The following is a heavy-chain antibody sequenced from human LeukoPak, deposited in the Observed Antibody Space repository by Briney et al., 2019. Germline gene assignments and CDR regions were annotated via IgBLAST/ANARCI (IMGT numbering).Heavy chain of an antibody. Sequence: ASVKVSCKASGYTFTTYTIHWVRQAPGQRLEWMGWINAGNDNTKYSQKFQDRVTITRDTSASTAYMELSSLRSEDTAMYYCASSRGYDVGGYFDYWGQGTLVTVSS. CDR1: GYTFTTYT. CDR2: INAGNDNT. J-gene: IGHJ4*02. D-gene: IGHD5-12*01. CDR3: ASSRGYDVGGYFDY. V-gene: IGHV1-3*01.